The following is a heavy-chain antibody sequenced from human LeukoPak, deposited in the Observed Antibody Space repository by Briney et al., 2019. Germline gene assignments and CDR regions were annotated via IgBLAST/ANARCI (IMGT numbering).Heavy chain of an antibody. CDR2: ISTSRTTI. D-gene: IGHD2-8*01. J-gene: IGHJ5*02. V-gene: IGHV3-48*01. CDR1: GFTFSSYS. CDR3: ARGAAMDGPYNWFDP. Sequence: GGSLRLSCGASGFTFSSYSMNWVRQAPGKGLEWVSYISTSRTTIYYADSVKGRFTISRDNAKNSVDLQMNSLRAEDTAVYYCARGAAMDGPYNWFDPWGQGTLVTVSS.